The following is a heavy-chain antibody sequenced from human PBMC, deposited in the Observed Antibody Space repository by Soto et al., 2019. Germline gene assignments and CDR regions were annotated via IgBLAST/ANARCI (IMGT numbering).Heavy chain of an antibody. Sequence: QVQLVQSGAEVKKPGASVKVSCKASGYTFTSYGISWVRQAPGQGLDWMGWISAYNGNTNYAQKLQGRVTMTTDTTTSTAYMELRSLRSDDTAVYYCARNWNEDGFWDYYYGMDVWGQGTTVTVSS. D-gene: IGHD1-1*01. V-gene: IGHV1-18*01. CDR3: ARNWNEDGFWDYYYGMDV. CDR1: GYTFTSYG. CDR2: ISAYNGNT. J-gene: IGHJ6*02.